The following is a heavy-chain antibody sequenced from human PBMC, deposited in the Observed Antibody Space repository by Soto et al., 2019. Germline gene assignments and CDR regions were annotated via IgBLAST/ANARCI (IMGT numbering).Heavy chain of an antibody. J-gene: IGHJ6*02. Sequence: SETLSLTCTVSGGSISSGDYYWSWIRQPPGKGLEWIGYIYYSGSTYYNPSLKSRDTISVDTSKKQLSLKLSSVTAADTAVYYCARGRGGPYGMDVWGQGTTVTVSS. V-gene: IGHV4-30-4*01. D-gene: IGHD3-16*01. CDR1: GGSISSGDYY. CDR2: IYYSGST. CDR3: ARGRGGPYGMDV.